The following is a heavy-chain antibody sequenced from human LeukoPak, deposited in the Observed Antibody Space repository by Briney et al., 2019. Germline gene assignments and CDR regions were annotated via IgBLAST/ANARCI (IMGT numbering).Heavy chain of an antibody. CDR1: GFSFSDYG. Sequence: GGSFRLSCDTSGFSFSDYGMNWVRQAPGKGLEWVSSIGSGGHTFYADSVKGRFTISRDNAKNSMYLQMNSLRAEDTAVYYCARGGYPRYWGQGSLVTVSS. J-gene: IGHJ4*02. CDR2: IGSGGHT. CDR3: ARGGYPRY. V-gene: IGHV3-69-1*01. D-gene: IGHD3-22*01.